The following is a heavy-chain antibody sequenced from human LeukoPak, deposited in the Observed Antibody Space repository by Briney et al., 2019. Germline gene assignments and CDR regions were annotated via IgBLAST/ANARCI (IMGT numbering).Heavy chain of an antibody. CDR2: FDPEDGET. D-gene: IGHD6-19*01. CDR1: GYTLTELS. J-gene: IGHJ3*02. Sequence: ASVTVSCKVSGYTLTELSMHWVRQAPGKGLEWMGGFDPEDGETIYAQKFQGRVTMTEDTSTDTAYMELSSLRSEDTAVYYCATDRDSSGWYILRAFDIWGQGTMVTVSS. V-gene: IGHV1-24*01. CDR3: ATDRDSSGWYILRAFDI.